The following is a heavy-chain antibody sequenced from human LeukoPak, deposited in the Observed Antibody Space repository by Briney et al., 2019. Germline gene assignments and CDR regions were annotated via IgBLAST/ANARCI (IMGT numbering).Heavy chain of an antibody. D-gene: IGHD2-8*02. CDR1: GHTFTVYY. V-gene: IGHV1-2*02. Sequence: ASVNVSYKASGHTFTVYYMHWVPQAPGQALEWMGWINPNSGTTNYAQKFQGRVTMTRDTSISTAYMELSRLGSDDTAVYYCARGTLLGYYYYYMDVWGKGTTVTVSS. CDR3: ARGTLLGYYYYYMDV. CDR2: INPNSGTT. J-gene: IGHJ6*03.